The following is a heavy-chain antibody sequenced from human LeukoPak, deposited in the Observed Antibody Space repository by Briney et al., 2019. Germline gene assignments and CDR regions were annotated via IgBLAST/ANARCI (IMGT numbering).Heavy chain of an antibody. Sequence: PGGSLRLSCSASGFTSSSYWMNWVRQAPGKGLEWVANINEDRSKIYYVDSVKGRFTISRDNAKNSLHLQMNSLRAEDTAVYYCVRAMDVWGQGTTVTVSS. CDR3: VRAMDV. V-gene: IGHV3-7*01. CDR2: INEDRSKI. CDR1: GFTSSSYW. J-gene: IGHJ6*02.